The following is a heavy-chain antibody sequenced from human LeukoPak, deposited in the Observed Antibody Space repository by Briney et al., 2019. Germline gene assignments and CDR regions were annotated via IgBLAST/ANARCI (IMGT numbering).Heavy chain of an antibody. V-gene: IGHV3-66*01. CDR3: ARDAYGSIDY. D-gene: IGHD3-10*01. Sequence: PGGSLRPSCAASGFTVSSNYMSWVRQAPGKGLEWVSVIYSGGSTYYADSVKGRFTISRDNSKNTLYLQMNSLRAEDTAVYYCARDAYGSIDYWGQGTLVTVSS. CDR2: IYSGGST. J-gene: IGHJ4*02. CDR1: GFTVSSNY.